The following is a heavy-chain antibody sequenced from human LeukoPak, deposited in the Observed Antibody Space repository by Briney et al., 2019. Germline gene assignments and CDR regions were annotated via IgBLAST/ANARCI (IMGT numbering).Heavy chain of an antibody. D-gene: IGHD4-17*01. V-gene: IGHV1-2*02. CDR2: INPNSGGT. CDR1: GYTFTGYY. Sequence: ASVKVSCKASGYTFTGYYMHWVRQAPGQGLEWMGWINPNSGGTNYAQKFQGRVTMTRDTSISTAYMELSRLRSDDTAVYYCARHYGDYVDYYYYYSMDVWGKGTTVTVSS. CDR3: ARHYGDYVDYYYYYSMDV. J-gene: IGHJ6*03.